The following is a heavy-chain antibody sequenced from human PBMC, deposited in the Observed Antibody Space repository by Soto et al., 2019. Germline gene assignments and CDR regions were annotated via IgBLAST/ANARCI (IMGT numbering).Heavy chain of an antibody. Sequence: GGSLRLSCAASGFTFNSYGMHWVRQAPGKGLEWVAVISYDGSNKYYADSVKGPFTISRDNAKNSLYLEMNSLRAEDPAVYYCARESEDLTSTFDDWGHRNLVTV. CDR1: GFTFNSYG. CDR3: ARESEDLTSTFDD. V-gene: IGHV3-30*03. CDR2: ISYDGSNK. J-gene: IGHJ4*01.